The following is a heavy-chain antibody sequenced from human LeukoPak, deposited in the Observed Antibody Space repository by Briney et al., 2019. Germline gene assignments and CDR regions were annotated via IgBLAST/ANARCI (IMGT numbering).Heavy chain of an antibody. J-gene: IGHJ2*01. CDR1: GFTFGTLG. CDR2: ISYDGSNK. CDR3: ARAMSTTPRSYWYFDL. Sequence: GGSLSFSGAAFGFTFGTLGMHWVGQAPGKGLKGGAVISYDGSNKYYADSVKGRFTISRDNSKNTLYLQMNSLRAEDTAVYYCARAMSTTPRSYWYFDLWGRGTLVTVSS. D-gene: IGHD1-1*01. V-gene: IGHV3-30*03.